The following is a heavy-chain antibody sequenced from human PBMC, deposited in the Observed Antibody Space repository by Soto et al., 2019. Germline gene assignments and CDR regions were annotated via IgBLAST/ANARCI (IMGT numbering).Heavy chain of an antibody. CDR2: IYYSGST. V-gene: IGHV4-59*12. D-gene: IGHD4-17*01. CDR1: GGSISSYY. CDR3: ARVVYGDYFEYFQH. J-gene: IGHJ1*01. Sequence: PSETLSLTCTVSGGSISSYYWSWIRQPPGKGLEWIGYIYYSGSTNYNPSLKSRVTISVDTSKNQFSLKLSSVTAADTAVYYCARVVYGDYFEYFQHWGQGTLVTVSS.